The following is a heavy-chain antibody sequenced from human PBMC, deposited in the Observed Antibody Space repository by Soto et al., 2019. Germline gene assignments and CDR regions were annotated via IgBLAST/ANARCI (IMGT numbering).Heavy chain of an antibody. CDR1: GYTFTSYA. CDR3: ARDGSDGGMDV. CDR2: INAGNGNT. J-gene: IGHJ6*02. V-gene: IGHV1-3*01. Sequence: QVQLVQSGAEVKKPGASVKVSCKASGYTFTSYAMHWVRQAPGQRLEWMGWINAGNGNTKYSQKFQGRVTITRDTSASTAYMELSSLRSEDPAVYYCARDGSDGGMDVWGQGTTVTVSS.